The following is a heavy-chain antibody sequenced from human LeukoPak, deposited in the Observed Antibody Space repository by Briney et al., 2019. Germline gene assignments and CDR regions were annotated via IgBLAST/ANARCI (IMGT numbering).Heavy chain of an antibody. CDR3: ARASYSGYDFDY. CDR1: GGSISSGGYY. D-gene: IGHD5-12*01. CDR2: IYYSGST. Sequence: PSETLSLTCTVSGGSISSGGYYWSWIRQHPGKGLEWIGYIYYSGSTYYNPSLKSRVTISVDTSKNQFSLKLSSVTAADTAVYYCARASYSGYDFDYWGQGTLVTVSS. J-gene: IGHJ4*02. V-gene: IGHV4-31*03.